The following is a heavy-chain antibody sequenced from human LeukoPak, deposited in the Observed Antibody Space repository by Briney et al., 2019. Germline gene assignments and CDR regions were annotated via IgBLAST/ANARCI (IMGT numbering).Heavy chain of an antibody. Sequence: GASVKVSCKASGYTFTNYDINWVRQASGQGLEWMGWMSPNSAKTGYAQKFQGRVTMTMNTSITTVYMELSSLRSEDSAVYYCARGPHESSSSDHWGQGTLVTVSS. CDR2: MSPNSAKT. D-gene: IGHD6-13*01. J-gene: IGHJ4*02. V-gene: IGHV1-8*01. CDR3: ARGPHESSSSDH. CDR1: GYTFTNYD.